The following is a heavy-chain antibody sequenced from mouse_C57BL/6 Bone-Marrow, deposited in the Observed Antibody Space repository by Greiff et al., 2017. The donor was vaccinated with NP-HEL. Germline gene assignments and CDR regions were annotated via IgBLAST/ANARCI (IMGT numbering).Heavy chain of an antibody. J-gene: IGHJ2*01. CDR3: ARERIYYDPYYFDY. D-gene: IGHD2-4*01. CDR2: INPNYGTT. Sequence: VQLKESGPQLVKPGASVKISCKASGYSFTDYNMNWVKQSNGKSLEWIGVINPNYGTTSYNQKFKGKATLTVDQSSSTAYMQLNSLTSEDSAVYYCARERIYYDPYYFDYWGQGTTLTVSS. V-gene: IGHV1-39*01. CDR1: GYSFTDYN.